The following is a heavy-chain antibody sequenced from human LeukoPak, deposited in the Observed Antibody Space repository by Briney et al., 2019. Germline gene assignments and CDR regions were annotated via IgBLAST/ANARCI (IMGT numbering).Heavy chain of an antibody. CDR3: AREAIGVATTYYFDY. CDR1: GVSISSYY. D-gene: IGHD5-12*01. Sequence: SETLALTCTVSGVSISSYYWSWIRQPPGKGLEWIGYIYHSGSTNYNPSLKSRVTISVDTSKNQFSLKVSSVTAADTAVYYCAREAIGVATTYYFDYWGQGSLVTVSS. J-gene: IGHJ4*02. CDR2: IYHSGST. V-gene: IGHV4-59*01.